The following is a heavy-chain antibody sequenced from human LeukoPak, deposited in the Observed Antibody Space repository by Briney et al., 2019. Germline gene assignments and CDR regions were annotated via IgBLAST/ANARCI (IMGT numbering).Heavy chain of an antibody. D-gene: IGHD2-15*01. CDR2: ISGSGGST. J-gene: IGHJ3*02. CDR3: AKETVVVVAATPDAFDI. V-gene: IGHV3-23*01. Sequence: GGSLRLSCAASGFXFSSYAMSWVRQAPGKGLEWVSGISGSGGSTHYADSVKDRFTISRDNSKNTLYLQMNSLRAEDTAVYYCAKETVVVVAATPDAFDIWGQGTMVTVSS. CDR1: GFXFSSYA.